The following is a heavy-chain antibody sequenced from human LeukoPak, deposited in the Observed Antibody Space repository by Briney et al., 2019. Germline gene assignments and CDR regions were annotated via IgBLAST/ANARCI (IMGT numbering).Heavy chain of an antibody. J-gene: IGHJ4*02. CDR2: IDWDDDK. CDR3: ARTTYCYDSSGYYSKVFDY. Sequence: SGPALVKPTQTLTLTCTFSGFSLSTSGMCVSWIRQPPGKALEWLALIDWDDDKYYSTSLKTRLTISKDTSKNQVVLTMTNMDPVDTATYYCARTTYCYDSSGYYSKVFDYWGQGTLVTVSS. V-gene: IGHV2-70*01. CDR1: GFSLSTSGMC. D-gene: IGHD3-22*01.